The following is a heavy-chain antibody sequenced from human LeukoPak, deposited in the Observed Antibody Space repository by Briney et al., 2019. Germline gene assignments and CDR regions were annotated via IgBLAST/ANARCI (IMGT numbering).Heavy chain of an antibody. CDR2: FSVSGGST. Sequence: PGGSLRLSCAASGFTFSSYAMSWVRQAPGKGLEWVSAFSVSGGSTYYADSVKGRFTISRDNSKNTLYLQMNSLRAEDTAVYYCAKDTPYYYDSSGYEYWGQGTLVTVSS. D-gene: IGHD3-22*01. J-gene: IGHJ4*02. CDR3: AKDTPYYYDSSGYEY. CDR1: GFTFSSYA. V-gene: IGHV3-23*01.